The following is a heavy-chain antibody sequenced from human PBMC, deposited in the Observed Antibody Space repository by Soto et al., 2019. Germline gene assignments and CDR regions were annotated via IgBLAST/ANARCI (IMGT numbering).Heavy chain of an antibody. CDR1: GYTFTSYD. CDR3: ARGALPYGVTIFGVVRNYYGMDV. Sequence: ASVKVSCKASGYTFTSYDINWVRQATGQGLEWMGWMNPNSGNTGYAQKFQGRVTMTRNTSISTAYMELSSLRSEDTAVYYCARGALPYGVTIFGVVRNYYGMDVWGQGTTVTRLL. V-gene: IGHV1-8*01. J-gene: IGHJ6*02. D-gene: IGHD3-3*01. CDR2: MNPNSGNT.